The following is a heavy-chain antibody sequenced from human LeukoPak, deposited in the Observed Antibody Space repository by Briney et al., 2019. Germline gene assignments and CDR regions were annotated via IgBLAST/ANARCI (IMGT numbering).Heavy chain of an antibody. V-gene: IGHV4-39*01. Sequence: SETLSLTCTVSGGSISSSSYYWGWIRQPPGKGLEWMGSIYYSGSTYYNPSLKSRVTISVDMSKNQFSLKLSSVTAADTAVYYCARRIYCSGGSCDKGAFDIWGQGTMVTVSS. CDR2: IYYSGST. CDR3: ARRIYCSGGSCDKGAFDI. J-gene: IGHJ3*02. CDR1: GGSISSSSYY. D-gene: IGHD2-15*01.